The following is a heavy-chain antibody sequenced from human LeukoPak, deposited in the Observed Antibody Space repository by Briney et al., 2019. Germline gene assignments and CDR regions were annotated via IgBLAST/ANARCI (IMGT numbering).Heavy chain of an antibody. CDR1: GYAFTNYG. CDR2: ISAYNGNT. D-gene: IGHD6-13*01. V-gene: IGHV1-18*01. Sequence: ASVKVSCKTSGYAFTNYGISWVRQAPGLGLEWMGWISAYNGNTNYAQKVQGRVTMTTDTSTSTAYMELRSLRFDDTAVYYCARDQSVRLLQTSSTYFKHVFAIWGQGSMVTVSS. CDR3: ARDQSVRLLQTSSTYFKHVFAI. J-gene: IGHJ3*02.